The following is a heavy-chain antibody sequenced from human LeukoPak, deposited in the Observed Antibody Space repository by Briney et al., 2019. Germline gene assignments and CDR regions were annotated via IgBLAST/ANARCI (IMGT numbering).Heavy chain of an antibody. V-gene: IGHV3-23*01. CDR3: AREGGGYDFYYYYGMDV. J-gene: IGHJ6*02. CDR2: FGHNGGIT. Sequence: GGSLRLSCAASGFTFSYYGMGWVRQAPGKGLEWVSGFGHNGGITYADSVKGRFTISRDNSKNTLYLQMNSLRAEDTAVYYCAREGGGYDFYYYYGMDVWGQGTTVTVSS. D-gene: IGHD5-12*01. CDR1: GFTFSYYG.